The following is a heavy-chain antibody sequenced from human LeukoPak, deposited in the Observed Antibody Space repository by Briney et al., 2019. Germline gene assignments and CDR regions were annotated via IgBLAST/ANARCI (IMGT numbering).Heavy chain of an antibody. Sequence: PGGSLRLSCAASGFALSSYAMNWVRQAPGKGLEWVSGITVNGANTYYADSVKGRFTISKDTSNDILYMQMSSLSAEDTAAYYCARLDYFDYWGQGTLVAVSS. CDR3: ARLDYFDY. V-gene: IGHV3-23*01. CDR2: ITVNGANT. CDR1: GFALSSYA. J-gene: IGHJ4*02. D-gene: IGHD6-19*01.